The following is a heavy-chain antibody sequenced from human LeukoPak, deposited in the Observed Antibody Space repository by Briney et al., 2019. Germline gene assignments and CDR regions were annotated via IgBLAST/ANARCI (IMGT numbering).Heavy chain of an antibody. Sequence: ASVKASCKASGYTFTSYDINWVRQATGQGLEWMGWMNPNSGNTGYAQKFQGRVTMTRNTSISTAYMELSSLRSEDTAVYYCARGHYYDSSGHSHGAAFDIWGKGTLVTVFS. CDR3: ARGHYYDSSGHSHGAAFDI. J-gene: IGHJ3*02. D-gene: IGHD3-22*01. V-gene: IGHV1-8*01. CDR2: MNPNSGNT. CDR1: GYTFTSYD.